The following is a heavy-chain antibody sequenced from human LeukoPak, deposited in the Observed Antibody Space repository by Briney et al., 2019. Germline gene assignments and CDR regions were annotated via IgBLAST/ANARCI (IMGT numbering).Heavy chain of an antibody. CDR3: ARPTKYLYYYGIDV. CDR1: GYTLTGYY. J-gene: IGHJ6*02. Sequence: ASVKLSCTASGYTLTGYYMHWVRQAPGQGLEWMGRINPNSGGTNYTQKFQGRVTMTRDTSISTAYMELSRLRSDDTAVYYCARPTKYLYYYGIDVWGQGTTVTVSS. CDR2: INPNSGGT. V-gene: IGHV1-2*06. D-gene: IGHD2-2*01.